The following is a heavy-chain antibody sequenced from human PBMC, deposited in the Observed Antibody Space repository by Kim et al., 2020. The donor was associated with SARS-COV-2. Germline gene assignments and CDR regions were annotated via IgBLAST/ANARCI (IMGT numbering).Heavy chain of an antibody. Sequence: ASVKVSCKASADTFITYYMHWVRQAPGQGLEWMGIINPSSGTTTYAQKFQGRITMTRDTSTSTVYMELSSQRFEDTAVYYCARGGDTVTTPVTFWGQGTL. D-gene: IGHD4-17*01. V-gene: IGHV1-46*01. CDR3: ARGGDTVTTPVTF. CDR1: ADTFITYY. CDR2: INPSSGTT. J-gene: IGHJ4*02.